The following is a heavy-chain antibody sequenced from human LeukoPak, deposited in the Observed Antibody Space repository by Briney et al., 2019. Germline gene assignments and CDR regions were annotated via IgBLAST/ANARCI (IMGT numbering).Heavy chain of an antibody. V-gene: IGHV4-59*01. J-gene: IGHJ5*02. CDR3: ATGPGYSSSWYPT. Sequence: SETLSLTCTVSGGSISSYYWSWIRQPPGKGLEWIGYIYYSGSTNYNPSLKSRVTISEDTSKNQFSLKLSSVTAADTAVYYCATGPGYSSSWYPTWGQGTLVTVSS. CDR2: IYYSGST. D-gene: IGHD6-13*01. CDR1: GGSISSYY.